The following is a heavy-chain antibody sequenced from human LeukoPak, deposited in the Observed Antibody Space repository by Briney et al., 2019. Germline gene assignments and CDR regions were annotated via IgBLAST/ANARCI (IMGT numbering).Heavy chain of an antibody. D-gene: IGHD1-26*01. V-gene: IGHV1-18*01. Sequence: ASVRVSCQASGCSFRSYGFSWLRQAPGQELEGMGWISAYNGKTNYAQKFQGRVTMTTDTSTTTVYMDLRSLRSDDTAVYFCARGGALTSFDSWGQGTLITVSS. J-gene: IGHJ4*02. CDR1: GCSFRSYG. CDR3: ARGGALTSFDS. CDR2: ISAYNGKT.